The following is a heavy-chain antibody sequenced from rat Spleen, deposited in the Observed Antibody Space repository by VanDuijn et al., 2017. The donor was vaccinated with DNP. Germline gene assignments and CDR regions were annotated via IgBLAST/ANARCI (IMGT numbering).Heavy chain of an antibody. CDR2: INSAGST. Sequence: EVQLQESGPGLVKPSQSLSLTCSVTGYSITSSYRWNWIRKFPGNKLEWMGYINSAGSTKYNTSLKSRISIIRDTSKNQFFLQVNSVTSGDTATYYCARWNIGTTTLDYWGQGVMVTVSS. J-gene: IGHJ2*01. V-gene: IGHV3-3*01. D-gene: IGHD1-5*01. CDR3: ARWNIGTTTLDY. CDR1: GYSITSSYR.